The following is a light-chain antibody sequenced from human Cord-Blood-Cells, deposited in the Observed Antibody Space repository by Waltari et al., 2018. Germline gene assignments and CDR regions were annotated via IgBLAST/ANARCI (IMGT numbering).Light chain of an antibody. CDR1: STNTGSNT. Sequence: QSVLPQPPSASGSPGQRVTISCSGSSTNTGSNTVHCYHELPGTAPKLLIYSNNRRPSGVPDRFSGSKSGTSASLAISGLQSEDEADYYCAAWDDSLNGWVFGGGTKLTVL. CDR3: AAWDDSLNGWV. J-gene: IGLJ3*02. V-gene: IGLV1-44*01. CDR2: SNN.